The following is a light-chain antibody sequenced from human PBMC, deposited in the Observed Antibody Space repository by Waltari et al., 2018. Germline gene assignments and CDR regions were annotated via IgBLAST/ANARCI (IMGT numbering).Light chain of an antibody. Sequence: EIVLTQSPATLSLSPGERATLSCRASQSVSSYLAWYQQKPGQAPRLLIYDASNRATGIPARFSGSGYGTDFTLTISRLEPEDFAVYYCQQRSNWPRSWTFGQGTKVENK. CDR1: QSVSSY. CDR2: DAS. J-gene: IGKJ1*01. V-gene: IGKV3-11*01. CDR3: QQRSNWPRSWT.